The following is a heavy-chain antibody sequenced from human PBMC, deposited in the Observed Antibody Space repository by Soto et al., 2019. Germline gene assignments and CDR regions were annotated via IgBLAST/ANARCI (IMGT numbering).Heavy chain of an antibody. CDR2: IYPGDSDT. CDR1: GYSFTSYW. Sequence: GESLKISCKGSGYSFTSYWIGWVRQMPGKGLEWMGIIYPGDSDTRYSPSFQGQVTISADKSISTAYLQWSSLEASDTAMYYCARLGDGHNFYYGMDVWGQGTTVTVSS. J-gene: IGHJ6*02. D-gene: IGHD3-3*01. V-gene: IGHV5-51*01. CDR3: ARLGDGHNFYYGMDV.